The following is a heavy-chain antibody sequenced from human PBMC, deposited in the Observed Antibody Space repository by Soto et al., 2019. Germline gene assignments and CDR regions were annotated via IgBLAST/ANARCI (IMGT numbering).Heavy chain of an antibody. CDR2: IYSGGST. CDR1: GFTVSSNY. CDR3: ARDETIGGVSTVEFDY. V-gene: IGHV3-66*01. D-gene: IGHD3-16*01. J-gene: IGHJ4*02. Sequence: PGGSLRLSCAASGFTVSSNYMSWVRQAPGKGLEWVSVIYSGGSTYYADSVKGRFTISRDNSKNTLYLQMNSLRAEDTAVYYCARDETIGGVSTVEFDYWGQGTLVTVSS.